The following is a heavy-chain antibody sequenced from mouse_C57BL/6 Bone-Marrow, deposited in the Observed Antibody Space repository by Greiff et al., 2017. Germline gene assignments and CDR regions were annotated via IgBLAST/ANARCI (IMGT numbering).Heavy chain of an antibody. CDR2: IWGGGST. CDR1: GFSLTSYG. Sequence: QVHVKQSGPGLVAPSQSLSITCTVSGFSLTSYGVDWVRQPPGKGLEWLGVIWGGGSTNYNSALMSRLSISKDNSKSQVFLKMNSLQTDDTAMYYCAKLWDGKDYAMDYWGQGTSVTVSS. D-gene: IGHD2-1*01. J-gene: IGHJ4*01. CDR3: AKLWDGKDYAMDY. V-gene: IGHV2-9*01.